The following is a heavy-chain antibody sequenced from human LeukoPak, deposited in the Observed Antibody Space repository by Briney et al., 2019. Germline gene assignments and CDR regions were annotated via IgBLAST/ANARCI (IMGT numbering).Heavy chain of an antibody. CDR2: IIPIFGTA. CDR1: GGTLISYA. J-gene: IGHJ5*02. V-gene: IGHV1-69*05. Sequence: GASVKVSCKASGGTLISYAISWVRQAPGQGLEWMGGIIPIFGTANYAQKLQGRVTITTDESTSTAYLELSSLRSEDTAVYYCARSQYDFWSGYHRLYNWFDPWGQGTLVTVSA. CDR3: ARSQYDFWSGYHRLYNWFDP. D-gene: IGHD3-3*01.